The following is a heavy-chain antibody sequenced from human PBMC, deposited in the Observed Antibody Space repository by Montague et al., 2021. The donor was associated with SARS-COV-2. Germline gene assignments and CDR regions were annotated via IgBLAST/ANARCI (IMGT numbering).Heavy chain of an antibody. CDR2: T. CDR3: ARGGIACRRNYCDY. J-gene: IGHJ4*02. V-gene: IGHV4-34*01. D-gene: IGHD6-6*01. Sequence: TNYHPSLKSRVTISVDTSKNQFSLKLSSVTAADTAVYFCARGGIACRRNYCDYWGQGTLVPVSS.